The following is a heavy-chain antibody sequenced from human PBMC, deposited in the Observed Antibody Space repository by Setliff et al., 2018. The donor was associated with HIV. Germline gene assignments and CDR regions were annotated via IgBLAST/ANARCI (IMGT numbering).Heavy chain of an antibody. CDR1: GGSISSINYY. J-gene: IGHJ4*02. V-gene: IGHV4-39*01. Sequence: SETLSLTCAVSGGSISSINYYWGWIRQPPGKGLEWIGSIYHTGSTYYKPSLKSRVTRSVDTSKNQFSLMLSSVTAADTAVYYCVRGNPDYDILTGYWSYYFDYWGQGTLVTVSS. D-gene: IGHD3-9*01. CDR3: VRGNPDYDILTGYWSYYFDY. CDR2: IYHTGST.